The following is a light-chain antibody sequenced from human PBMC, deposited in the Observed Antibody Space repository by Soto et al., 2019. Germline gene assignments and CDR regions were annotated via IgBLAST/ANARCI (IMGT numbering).Light chain of an antibody. CDR2: GAS. CDR1: QSVSSN. V-gene: IGKV3-15*01. CDR3: QQYHT. J-gene: IGKJ1*01. Sequence: EIMLTQSPATLSVSPGERATLTCRASQSVSSNLPWYQQEPGQAPRLLIYGASTRATGIPARVSGSGSGTEFTLPICSLQSEDFAVYYCQQYHTFGQGTKVDIK.